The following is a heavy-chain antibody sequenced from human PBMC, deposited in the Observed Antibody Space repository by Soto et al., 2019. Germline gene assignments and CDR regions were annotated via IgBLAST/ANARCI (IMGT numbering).Heavy chain of an antibody. J-gene: IGHJ6*02. Sequence: SVKVSCKASGGTFSSYAISWVRQAPGQGLEWMGGIIPIFGTANYAQKFQGRVTITADESTSTAYMELSSLRSEDTAVYYCARALYYDILTGYYTPPNYYYYYGMDVWGQGTTATVSS. D-gene: IGHD3-9*01. CDR1: GGTFSSYA. CDR2: IIPIFGTA. V-gene: IGHV1-69*13. CDR3: ARALYYDILTGYYTPPNYYYYYGMDV.